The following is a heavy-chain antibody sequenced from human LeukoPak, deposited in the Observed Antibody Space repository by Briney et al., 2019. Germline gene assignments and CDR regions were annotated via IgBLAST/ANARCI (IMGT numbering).Heavy chain of an antibody. V-gene: IGHV3-48*03. CDR2: ISSSGSTI. D-gene: IGHD4-23*01. Sequence: GGSLRLSCAASGFAFSTYEMNWVRQAPGKGLEWVSYISSSGSTIYYADSVKGRFTISRDNAKNSLYLQMNSLRAEDTAVYYCAANGGPFDYWGQGTLVTVSS. J-gene: IGHJ4*02. CDR1: GFAFSTYE. CDR3: AANGGPFDY.